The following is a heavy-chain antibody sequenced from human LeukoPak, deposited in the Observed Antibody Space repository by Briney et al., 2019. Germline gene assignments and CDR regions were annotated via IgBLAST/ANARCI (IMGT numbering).Heavy chain of an antibody. CDR1: GGSFSGYY. V-gene: IGHV4-34*01. J-gene: IGHJ6*02. CDR2: INHSGST. Sequence: SETLSLTCAVYGGSFSGYYWSWIRQPPGKGLEWIGEINHSGSTNYNPSLKSRVTISVDTSKNQFSLKLSSVTAADTAVYYCARVGTALVLYYYYGMDVWGQGTTVTVSS. CDR3: ARVGTALVLYYYYGMDV. D-gene: IGHD6-6*01.